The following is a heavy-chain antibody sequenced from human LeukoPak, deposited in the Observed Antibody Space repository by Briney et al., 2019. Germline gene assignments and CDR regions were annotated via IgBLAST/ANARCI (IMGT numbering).Heavy chain of an antibody. D-gene: IGHD6-6*01. V-gene: IGHV3-74*01. Sequence: RGSLRLSCTASGFSFSGHWMHWARQLPGKGLVWVSRISPTESTTSYADSVKGRFTVSRDNAKNTLYLQVNNLRAEDTAVYYCARGPNSNWSGLDFWGQGTLLTVSS. CDR2: ISPTESTT. J-gene: IGHJ4*02. CDR3: ARGPNSNWSGLDF. CDR1: GFSFSGHW.